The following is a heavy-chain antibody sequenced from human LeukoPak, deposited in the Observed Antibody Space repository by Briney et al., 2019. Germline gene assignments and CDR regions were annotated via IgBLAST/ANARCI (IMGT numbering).Heavy chain of an antibody. J-gene: IGHJ4*02. CDR1: GYTFTSYG. CDR2: ISAYNGNT. Sequence: GASVKVSCKASGYTFTSYGISWVRQAPGQGLEWMGWISAYNGNTNYAQKLQGRVTMTTDTSTSTAYMELRSLRSDDTAVYYCAKDVGPWGDYGDYDWGQGTLVTVSS. D-gene: IGHD4-17*01. V-gene: IGHV1-18*01. CDR3: AKDVGPWGDYGDYD.